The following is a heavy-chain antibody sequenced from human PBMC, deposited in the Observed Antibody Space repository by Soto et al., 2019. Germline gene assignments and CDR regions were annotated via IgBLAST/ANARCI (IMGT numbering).Heavy chain of an antibody. V-gene: IGHV4-31*03. D-gene: IGHD2-2*01. J-gene: IGHJ5*02. CDR3: ARGWVEYQRLNWFDP. CDR1: AGSISSGTYY. CDR2: IYHGGST. Sequence: QVQLQESGPGLVKPSQTLSLSCTVSAGSISSGTYYWNWIRQHPGKGLEWIGYIYHGGSTYYNPSLRSRVTISVDTSKNQFSLKLSFVTAADTAIYYCARGWVEYQRLNWFDPWGQGTLVTVSS.